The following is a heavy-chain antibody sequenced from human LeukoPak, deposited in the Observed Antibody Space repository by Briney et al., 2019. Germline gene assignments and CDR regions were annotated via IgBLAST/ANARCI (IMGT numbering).Heavy chain of an antibody. CDR1: GFTFSSYA. Sequence: GGSLRLSCAASGFTFSSYAISWVRQAPGKGLEWVSAISGSGGSTYYADSVKGRFTISRDNSKNTLYLQMNSLRAEDTAVYYCATNGYSSGWYSPDYWGQGTLVTVSS. V-gene: IGHV3-23*01. CDR3: ATNGYSSGWYSPDY. D-gene: IGHD6-19*01. CDR2: ISGSGGST. J-gene: IGHJ4*02.